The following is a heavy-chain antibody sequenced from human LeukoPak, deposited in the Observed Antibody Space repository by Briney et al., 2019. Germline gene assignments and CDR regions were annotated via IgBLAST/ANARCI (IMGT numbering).Heavy chain of an antibody. V-gene: IGHV1-2*02. CDR2: INLNSGGA. CDR1: GYTFTGYF. J-gene: IGHJ5*02. D-gene: IGHD1-1*01. CDR3: GRGSSERYWFDL. Sequence: ASVKVSCKASGYTFTGYFMNWVRQAPGQGLEWMGWINLNSGGANYAQKFQGRVTMTRDTPISTAYMELSSLTSDDTAVYYCGRGSSERYWFDLWGQGTLVTV.